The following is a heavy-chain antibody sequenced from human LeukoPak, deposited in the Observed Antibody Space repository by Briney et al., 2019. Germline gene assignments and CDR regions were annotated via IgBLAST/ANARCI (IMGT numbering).Heavy chain of an antibody. D-gene: IGHD6-19*01. V-gene: IGHV4-59*08. CDR3: ARVIAVAEYYYGMDV. CDR2: IYYSGST. J-gene: IGHJ6*02. Sequence: ASGTLSLTCTVSGGSISSYYWSWIRQPPGKGLEWIGYIYYSGSTNYNPSLKSRVTISVDTSKNQFSLKLSSVTAADTAVYYCARVIAVAEYYYGMDVWGQGTTVTVSS. CDR1: GGSISSYY.